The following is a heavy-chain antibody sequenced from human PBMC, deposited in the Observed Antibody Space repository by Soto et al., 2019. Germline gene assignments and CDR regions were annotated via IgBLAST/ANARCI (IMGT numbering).Heavy chain of an antibody. CDR1: GYSFTSYW. J-gene: IGHJ3*02. D-gene: IGHD3-22*01. Sequence: PGESLKISCKGSGYSFTSYWIGWVRQMPGKGLEWMGIIYPGDSDTRYSPSFQGQVTISADKSISTAYPQWSSLKASDTAMYYCARHRQKDYYDSSGYEASGAFDIWGQGTMVTVSS. CDR2: IYPGDSDT. CDR3: ARHRQKDYYDSSGYEASGAFDI. V-gene: IGHV5-51*01.